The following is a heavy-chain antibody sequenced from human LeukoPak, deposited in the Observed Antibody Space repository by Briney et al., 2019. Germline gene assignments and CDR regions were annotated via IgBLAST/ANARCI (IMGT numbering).Heavy chain of an antibody. CDR3: AKEPGEGGSAFDY. V-gene: IGHV3-21*01. CDR1: QFTFSSYS. J-gene: IGHJ4*02. Sequence: TGGSLRLSCTASQFTFSSYSLNWVRQAPGKGLEWVSSISTSSRYIYYADSVKGRYTISRDNSKKTVYLQMSSLTIEDTAVYYCAKEPGEGGSAFDYWGQGTLVTVYS. CDR2: ISTSSRYI. D-gene: IGHD3-16*01.